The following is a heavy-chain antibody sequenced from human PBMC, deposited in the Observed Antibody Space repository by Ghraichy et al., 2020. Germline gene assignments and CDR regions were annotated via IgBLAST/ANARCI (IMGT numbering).Heavy chain of an antibody. J-gene: IGHJ2*01. CDR2: VSNSGGST. CDR1: GFTFSSHA. D-gene: IGHD2-2*01. CDR3: AKKVVPTAYYWYFDL. Sequence: GGSLRLSCAASGFTFSSHAMTWVRQAPGKGLEWVSAVSNSGGSTYYADSVKGRFTISRDNSKNTLYLQMNSLRAEDTAVYYCAKKVVPTAYYWYFDLWGRGTLVTVSS. V-gene: IGHV3-23*01.